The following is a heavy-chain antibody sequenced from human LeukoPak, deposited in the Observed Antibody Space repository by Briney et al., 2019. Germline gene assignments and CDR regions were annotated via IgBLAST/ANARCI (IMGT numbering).Heavy chain of an antibody. CDR3: ARHRGYNYGYSDY. Sequence: GESLKISFKGSGYSFASYWIGWVRQMPGKGLEWMAIIYPGDSETKYSPSFQGQVTISVDKSISTAYLQWSSLKASDTATYYCARHRGYNYGYSDYWGQGTLVTVSS. V-gene: IGHV5-51*01. D-gene: IGHD5-18*01. J-gene: IGHJ4*02. CDR2: IYPGDSET. CDR1: GYSFASYW.